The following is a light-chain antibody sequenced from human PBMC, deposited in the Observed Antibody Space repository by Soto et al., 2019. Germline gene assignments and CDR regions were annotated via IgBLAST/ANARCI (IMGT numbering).Light chain of an antibody. V-gene: IGKV3-15*01. Sequence: EIVMTQSPATLSVSQGERAILSCRASQSVNSNLAWYQQKPGQTPRLLIYDASTRATGVPARFSGSGSGTEFTLTISSLQSEDFAAYYCHQYNDWPLTFGGGTKVDIK. J-gene: IGKJ4*01. CDR1: QSVNSN. CDR3: HQYNDWPLT. CDR2: DAS.